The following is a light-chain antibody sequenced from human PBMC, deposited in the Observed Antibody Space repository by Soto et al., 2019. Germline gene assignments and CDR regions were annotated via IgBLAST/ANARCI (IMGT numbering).Light chain of an antibody. CDR2: EVS. CDR3: SSRTSSSTLYVV. Sequence: QSVLTQPASVSGSPGQSITISCPGTSSDIGGYNYVSWYQQYPGKAPKLIIYEVSNRPSGVSNRFSGSKSGNTASLTISGLQADDEADYYCSSRTSSSTLYVVFGGGTKLTVL. CDR1: SSDIGGYNY. V-gene: IGLV2-14*01. J-gene: IGLJ2*01.